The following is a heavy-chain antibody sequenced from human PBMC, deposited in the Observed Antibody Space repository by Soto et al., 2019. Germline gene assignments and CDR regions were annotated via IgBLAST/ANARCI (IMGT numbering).Heavy chain of an antibody. CDR1: GGSIISGDYY. D-gene: IGHD3-22*01. V-gene: IGHV4-30-4*01. CDR3: ARGGAGYYYDSSGFPLDY. CDR2: IYYSGST. J-gene: IGHJ4*02. Sequence: PSETLSLTCTVSGGSIISGDYYWSLIRQAPGKGLEWIGYIYYSGSTYYNPSLKSRVTISVDTSKNQFSLKLSSVTAADTAVYYCARGGAGYYYDSSGFPLDYWGQGTLVTVSS.